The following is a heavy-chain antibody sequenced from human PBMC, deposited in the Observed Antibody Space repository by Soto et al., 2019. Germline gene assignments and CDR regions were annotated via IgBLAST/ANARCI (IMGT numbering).Heavy chain of an antibody. V-gene: IGHV3-66*01. CDR1: GFNVCDSY. D-gene: IGHD2-15*01. CDR2: IYSGGDT. J-gene: IGHJ5*02. CDR3: ARDPRCGAGSCGWLDP. Sequence: GGSLRLSCSASGFNVCDSYMNRVRQAPGKGLEWVSVIYSGGDTFYADFVKGRFTISRDNSKNTLYLQLNSLRSEDTAVYSCARDPRCGAGSCGWLDPWGEGTLVTVPS.